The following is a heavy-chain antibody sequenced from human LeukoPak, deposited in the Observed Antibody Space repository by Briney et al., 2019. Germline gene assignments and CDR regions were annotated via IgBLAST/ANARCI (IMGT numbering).Heavy chain of an antibody. CDR3: AKNYDSSGYYLGWFDP. CDR1: GFTFSSYG. Sequence: GGSLRLSCAASGFTFSSYGMHWVRQAPGKGLEWVAVISYDGSNKYYADSVKGRFTLSRDNSKNTLYLQMNSLRAEDTAVYYCAKNYDSSGYYLGWFDPWGQGTLVTVSS. CDR2: ISYDGSNK. V-gene: IGHV3-30*18. J-gene: IGHJ5*02. D-gene: IGHD3-22*01.